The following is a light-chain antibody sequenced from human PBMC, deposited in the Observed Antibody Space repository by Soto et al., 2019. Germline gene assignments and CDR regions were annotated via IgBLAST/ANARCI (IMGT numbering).Light chain of an antibody. J-gene: IGLJ1*01. V-gene: IGLV2-14*01. CDR1: SSDVGAYNY. Sequence: QSALTQPASVSGSPGQSITISCTGTSSDVGAYNYVSWYQQHPGKAPKLMIYEVNYRPSGVSNRFSGSKSGITASLTISGLQAEDEADYYCSSYASTSTAVFGRGTKLTVL. CDR3: SSYASTSTAV. CDR2: EVN.